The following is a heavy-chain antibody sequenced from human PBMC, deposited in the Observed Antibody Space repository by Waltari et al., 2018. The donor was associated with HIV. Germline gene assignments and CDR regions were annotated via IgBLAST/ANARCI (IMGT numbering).Heavy chain of an antibody. D-gene: IGHD3-10*01. CDR1: GYSFGTYA. J-gene: IGHJ1*01. Sequence: QVQLVQSGAEVKKPGASVKISCKASGYSFGTYAIHWVRQAPGQGPEWMGWINTANGYAKYSQRFQSRVTITRDTSANTAYMELSSLRSEDTAIYYCARDGNPITVIWGYSQYWGQGTLVTVSS. CDR3: ARDGNPITVIWGYSQY. CDR2: INTANGYA. V-gene: IGHV1-3*04.